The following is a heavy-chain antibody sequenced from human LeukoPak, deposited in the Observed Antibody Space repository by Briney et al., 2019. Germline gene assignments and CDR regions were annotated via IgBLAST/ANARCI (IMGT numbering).Heavy chain of an antibody. V-gene: IGHV4-34*01. J-gene: IGHJ5*02. CDR1: GGSFSGYY. Sequence: SETLSLTCAVYGGSFSGYYWSWIRQPPGKGLEWIGEINHSGSTNYNPSLKSRVTTSVDTSKNQFSLKLSSVTAADTAVYYCARGNGDGYSYGDWFDPWGQGTLVTVSS. CDR2: INHSGST. D-gene: IGHD4-4*01. CDR3: ARGNGDGYSYGDWFDP.